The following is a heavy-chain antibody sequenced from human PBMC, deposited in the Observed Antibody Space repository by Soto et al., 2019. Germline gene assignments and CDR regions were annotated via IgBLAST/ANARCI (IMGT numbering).Heavy chain of an antibody. J-gene: IGHJ4*02. Sequence: PGGSLRLSCAASGFTFSNYEMNWVRQAPGKGLEWISYIGRGGTTRFYADSVKGRFTIPRDNAKNSLYLQMNSLRAEDTALYYCARGMTPYYFDYWGQGTLVTVSS. V-gene: IGHV3-48*03. D-gene: IGHD2-15*01. CDR1: GFTFSNYE. CDR3: ARGMTPYYFDY. CDR2: IGRGGTTR.